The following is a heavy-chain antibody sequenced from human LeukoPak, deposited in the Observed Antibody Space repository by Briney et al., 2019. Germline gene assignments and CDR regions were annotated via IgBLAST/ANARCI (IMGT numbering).Heavy chain of an antibody. V-gene: IGHV3-23*01. D-gene: IGHD6-19*01. CDR1: GFAFSFFA. J-gene: IGHJ5*01. Sequence: PGGSLRLSREASGFAFSFFAMSWLRQAPGKGLEWVSTINANSGTRSYAASVRGRFTISRDNSKNTLYLQLNTLRADDTAVYYCAKPISGGLAVTADWFAPWGQGTLVVVSS. CDR3: AKPISGGLAVTADWFAP. CDR2: INANSGTR.